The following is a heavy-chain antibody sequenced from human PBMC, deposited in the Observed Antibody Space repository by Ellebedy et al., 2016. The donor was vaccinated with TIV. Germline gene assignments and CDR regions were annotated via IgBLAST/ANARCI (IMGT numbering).Heavy chain of an antibody. CDR2: MEHSGTS. Sequence: MPSETLSLTCGVSGASISKTQHYWGWIRQPPGKGLEWIGSMEHSGTSYYNPSLKSRVTISVDTSKNHFSLNLSSVTAADTAVYYCVSPYCTTTRCYPNWFEAWGQGTLVTVSS. V-gene: IGHV4-39*02. CDR1: GASISKTQHY. J-gene: IGHJ5*02. D-gene: IGHD2-2*01. CDR3: VSPYCTTTRCYPNWFEA.